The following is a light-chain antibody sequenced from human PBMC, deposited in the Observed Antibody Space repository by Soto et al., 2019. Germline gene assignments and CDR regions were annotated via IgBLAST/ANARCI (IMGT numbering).Light chain of an antibody. V-gene: IGKV1-9*01. Sequence: IQLTQSPSSLSASLGDIVSITCRASQGISSYLGWYQQKPGKAPNLLIYDASTLHSGVPSRFSGGGSGTDFTLTISSLQPEDFATYYCQQVNVYPSTFGGGTRLEI. CDR1: QGISSY. J-gene: IGKJ5*01. CDR3: QQVNVYPST. CDR2: DAS.